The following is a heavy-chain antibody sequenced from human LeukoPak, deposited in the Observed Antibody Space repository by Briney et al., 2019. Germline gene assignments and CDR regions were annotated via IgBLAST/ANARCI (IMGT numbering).Heavy chain of an antibody. CDR1: GFSFSNLA. CDR2: ISDSGDIT. J-gene: IGHJ4*02. Sequence: GGSLRLSCVASGFSFSNLAMGWDRQAPGNGLEWVSVISDSGDITYYADSVKGRFTISRDNSKSTLYLQMNSLRAEDTAVYYCAKGASFEPRVYDYRGQGTLVTVSS. D-gene: IGHD2-8*01. CDR3: AKGASFEPRVYDY. V-gene: IGHV3-23*01.